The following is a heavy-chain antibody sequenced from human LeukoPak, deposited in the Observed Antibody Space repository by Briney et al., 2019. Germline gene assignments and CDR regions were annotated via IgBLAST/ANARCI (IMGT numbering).Heavy chain of an antibody. D-gene: IGHD2-21*02. CDR3: AKAGAYCGGDCVRWFDY. V-gene: IGHV3-30*18. CDR2: ISYDGSNK. Sequence: GGSLRLSCAASGFTFSSYGMHWVRQAPGKGLEWVAVISYDGSNKYYADSVKGRFTISRDNSKNTLYLQMNSLRAEDTAVYYCAKAGAYCGGDCVRWFDYWGQGTLVTVSS. J-gene: IGHJ4*02. CDR1: GFTFSSYG.